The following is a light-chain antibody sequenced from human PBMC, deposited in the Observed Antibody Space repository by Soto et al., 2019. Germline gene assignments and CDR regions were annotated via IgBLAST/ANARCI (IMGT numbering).Light chain of an antibody. CDR2: DAS. J-gene: IGKJ5*01. Sequence: EVLMTQSPTTLSVSPGERATLSCRASESVSRNLAWYQQKPGQAPRLLIYDASIRATGVPSRFSCTGSETDFTLTISGVQSEDSELYFCQQYKNWPFWFGQGTRLEIK. V-gene: IGKV3-15*01. CDR1: ESVSRN. CDR3: QQYKNWPFW.